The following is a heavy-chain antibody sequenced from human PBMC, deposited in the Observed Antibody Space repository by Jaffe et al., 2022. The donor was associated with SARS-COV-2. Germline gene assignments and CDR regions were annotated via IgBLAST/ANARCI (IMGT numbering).Heavy chain of an antibody. V-gene: IGHV4-39*01. CDR3: ARLRSTRASEDFFDI. CDR1: GGSISSSSYY. CDR2: IYYSGST. D-gene: IGHD1-26*01. Sequence: QLQLQESGPGLVKPSETLSLTCTVSGGSISSSSYYWGWIRQPPGKGLEWIGSIYYSGSTYYNPSLKSRVTISVDTSKNQFSLKLSSVTAADTAVYYCARLRSTRASEDFFDIWGQGTMVTVSS. J-gene: IGHJ3*02.